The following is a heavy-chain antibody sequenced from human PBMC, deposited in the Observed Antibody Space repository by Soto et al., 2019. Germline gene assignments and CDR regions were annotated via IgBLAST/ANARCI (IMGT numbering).Heavy chain of an antibody. CDR2: ISGSGGSA. Sequence: GGSLRLSCAASGFTFSSYAMSLVRQAPGKGLEWVSAISGSGGSAYYADSVKGRFTISRDNSKNTLYLQMNSLRAEDTAVYYCAKVSREKRILRYFDWLSPSSYFDYWGQGTLVTVSS. D-gene: IGHD3-9*01. V-gene: IGHV3-23*01. CDR1: GFTFSSYA. J-gene: IGHJ4*02. CDR3: AKVSREKRILRYFDWLSPSSYFDY.